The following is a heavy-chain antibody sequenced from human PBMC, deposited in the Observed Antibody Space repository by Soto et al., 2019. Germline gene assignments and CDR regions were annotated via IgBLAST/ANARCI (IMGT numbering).Heavy chain of an antibody. CDR2: ISYDSSNK. CDR1: GFTFSYG. Sequence: VQLLESGGGLIQPGGSLRLSCAASGFTFSYGIHWLRQAPGKGLEWVAYISYDSSNKFYGDSVKGRFTISRDNSKNTQFLQMHILRAEDTAVYYCAKLVIGDCSGNTCDDYWGQGTLVAVSS. V-gene: IGHV3-30*18. J-gene: IGHJ4*02. CDR3: AKLVIGDCSGNTCDDY. D-gene: IGHD2-15*01.